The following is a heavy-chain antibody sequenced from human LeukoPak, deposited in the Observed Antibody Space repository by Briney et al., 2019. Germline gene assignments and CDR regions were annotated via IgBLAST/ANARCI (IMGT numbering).Heavy chain of an antibody. J-gene: IGHJ6*03. Sequence: GGSLRLSCAASGFTFSSYWMSWVRQAPGKGLEWVANIKQDGSEKYYVDSVKGRFTISRDNAKNTLYLQMNSLRAEDTAVYYCARDRSSSYYYYYYMDVWGKGTTVTVSS. CDR1: GFTFSSYW. V-gene: IGHV3-7*01. CDR2: IKQDGSEK. CDR3: ARDRSSSYYYYYYMDV. D-gene: IGHD6-6*01.